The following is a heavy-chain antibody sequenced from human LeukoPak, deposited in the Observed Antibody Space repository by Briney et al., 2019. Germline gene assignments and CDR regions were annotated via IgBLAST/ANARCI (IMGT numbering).Heavy chain of an antibody. CDR3: AKGMGGKYCTNGLCYYSWFDP. D-gene: IGHD2-8*01. CDR1: GASISSHY. Sequence: SETLSLTCTVSGASISSHYWSWIRQPPGRGLEWIGYIYYSGSSNYNPSLKSRVTISLDTSKNQFSLKLSSVTAADTAVYYCAKGMGGKYCTNGLCYYSWFDPWGQGTLVTVSS. J-gene: IGHJ5*02. CDR2: IYYSGSS. V-gene: IGHV4-59*11.